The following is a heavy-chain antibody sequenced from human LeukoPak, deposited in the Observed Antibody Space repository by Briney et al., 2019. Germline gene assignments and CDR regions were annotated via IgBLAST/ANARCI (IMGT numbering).Heavy chain of an antibody. CDR1: GFTVSSNY. J-gene: IGHJ4*02. CDR2: IYSGGST. CDR3: ARDMGDQGYYFDY. D-gene: IGHD3-16*01. V-gene: IGHV3-53*01. Sequence: GGSPRLSCAASGFTVSSNYMSWVRQAPGKGLEWVSVIYSGGSTYYADSVKGRFTISRDNSKNTLYLQMNSLRAEDTAVYYCARDMGDQGYYFDYWGQGTLVTVSS.